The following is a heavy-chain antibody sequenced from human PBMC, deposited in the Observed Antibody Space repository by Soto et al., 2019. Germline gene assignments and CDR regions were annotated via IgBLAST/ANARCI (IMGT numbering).Heavy chain of an antibody. CDR2: FYDGNT. J-gene: IGHJ4*02. CDR1: GGSITRRSSY. CDR3: ATTRGLAVGGSFDY. V-gene: IGHV4-39*01. Sequence: PSETLSLTCIVSGGSITRRSSYWAWIRQPPGKGLEWVGTFYDGNTYHNPSLRSRVTIAVDTSKNQFSLKLNSVAAADTAFYYCATTRGLAVGGSFDYWGQGTPVTSPQ. D-gene: IGHD6-13*01.